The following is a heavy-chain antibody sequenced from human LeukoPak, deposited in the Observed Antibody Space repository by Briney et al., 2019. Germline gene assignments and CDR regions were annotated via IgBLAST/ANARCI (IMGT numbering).Heavy chain of an antibody. V-gene: IGHV3-21*01. CDR1: GFIFSTYS. Sequence: GGSLRLSCAKSGFIFSTYSMHWVRQAPGKGLEWVSSISSDGGYIYYADSVKGRFTISRDNAKDSLYLQMNSLRAEDTAVYYCARGNAPLPFDYWGQGTLVTVSS. CDR3: ARGNAPLPFDY. CDR2: ISSDGGYI. J-gene: IGHJ4*02. D-gene: IGHD2-2*01.